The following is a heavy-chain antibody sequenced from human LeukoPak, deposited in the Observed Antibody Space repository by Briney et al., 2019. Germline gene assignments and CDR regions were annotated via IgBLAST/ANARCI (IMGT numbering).Heavy chain of an antibody. CDR1: GFTFNIYG. J-gene: IGHJ1*01. CDR2: ISYDGSNK. D-gene: IGHD6-19*01. Sequence: GGSLRLSCAASGFTFNIYGMHWVRQAPGKGLEWVAVISYDGSNKYYADSVKGRFTISRDNSKNTLYLQMNSLRAEDTAVYYCAKEAVAGPPAEYFQHWGQGTLVTVSS. CDR3: AKEAVAGPPAEYFQH. V-gene: IGHV3-30*18.